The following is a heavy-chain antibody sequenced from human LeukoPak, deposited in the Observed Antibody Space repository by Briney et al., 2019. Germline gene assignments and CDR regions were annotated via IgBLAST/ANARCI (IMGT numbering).Heavy chain of an antibody. CDR1: GGTFSSYT. Sequence: GASVTLSCKASGGTFSSYTISWVRQAPGKGLEWMGRIIPILGIANYAQNFQGRVTITANKSTSTAYMELSSLRSEDTAVYYCSREGGDYDLEERLGYFDYWGQGTLVTVSS. CDR2: IIPILGIA. J-gene: IGHJ4*02. V-gene: IGHV1-69*04. D-gene: IGHD4-17*01. CDR3: SREGGDYDLEERLGYFDY.